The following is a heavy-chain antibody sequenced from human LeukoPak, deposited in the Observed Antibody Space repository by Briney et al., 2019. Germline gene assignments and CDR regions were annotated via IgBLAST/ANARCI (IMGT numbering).Heavy chain of an antibody. V-gene: IGHV4-34*01. D-gene: IGHD3-10*01. CDR2: INHSGST. CDR3: ARGPIREYYYGSGSYIFYY. J-gene: IGHJ4*02. Sequence: SETLSLTCAVYGGSFSGYYWSWTRQPPGKGLEWIGEINHSGSTNYNPSLKSRVTISVDTSKNQFSLKLSSVTAADTAVYYCARGPIREYYYGSGSYIFYYWGQGTLVTVSS. CDR1: GGSFSGYY.